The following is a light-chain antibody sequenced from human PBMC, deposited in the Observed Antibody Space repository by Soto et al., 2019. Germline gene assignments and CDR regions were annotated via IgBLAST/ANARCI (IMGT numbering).Light chain of an antibody. CDR2: AAS. Sequence: AIQMTQSPSSLSASFGDRVAISFRASQDIRNTLAWYQQKPGEAPKLLIFAASNLQSGVPSRFSGSGSVTDFTLAITGLQPEDFATYYCLQYYNFSWTFGQGTKVDI. V-gene: IGKV1-6*02. J-gene: IGKJ1*01. CDR1: QDIRNT. CDR3: LQYYNFSWT.